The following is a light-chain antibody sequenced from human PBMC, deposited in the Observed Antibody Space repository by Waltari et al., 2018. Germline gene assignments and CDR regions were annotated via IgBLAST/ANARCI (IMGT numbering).Light chain of an antibody. J-gene: IGKJ4*01. CDR3: QQYDGIVVT. Sequence: EIVLTQSPGTLSSSPGDRATLSCRASQTVSTIALSWYQQKPGQAPRLLIYSTYNRATGIPDRFSGSGSGTDFTLTINRLAPEDLAMYYCQQYDGIVVTFGGGTKVEI. CDR2: STY. CDR1: QTVSTIA. V-gene: IGKV3-20*01.